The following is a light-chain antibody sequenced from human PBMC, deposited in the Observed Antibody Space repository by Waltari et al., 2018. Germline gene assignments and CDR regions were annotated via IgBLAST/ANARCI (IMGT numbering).Light chain of an antibody. V-gene: IGLV5-45*03. J-gene: IGLJ3*02. CDR2: YRSDSDK. CDR3: MIWDSSAWV. CDR1: SGIDVGTYR. Sequence: QAVLTQPSSLSASPGASASLTCTLRSGIDVGTYRIYWYQQKPGSPPHYLLRYRSDSDKQQGAGVPSRFSGSKDASANAGILLISGLQSDDEADYYCMIWDSSAWVFGGGTKLTVL.